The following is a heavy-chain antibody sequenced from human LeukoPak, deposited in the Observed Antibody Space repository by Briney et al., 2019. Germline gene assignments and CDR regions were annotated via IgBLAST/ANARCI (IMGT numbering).Heavy chain of an antibody. V-gene: IGHV4-34*01. J-gene: IGHJ4*02. D-gene: IGHD5-18*01. CDR1: GGSISSYY. CDR2: INHSGST. Sequence: RASETLSLTCTVSGGSISSYYWSWIRQPPGKGLEWIGEINHSGSTNYNPSLKSRVTISVDTSKNQFSLKLSSVTAADTAVYYCASRDTATGLDWGQGTLVTVSS. CDR3: ASRDTATGLD.